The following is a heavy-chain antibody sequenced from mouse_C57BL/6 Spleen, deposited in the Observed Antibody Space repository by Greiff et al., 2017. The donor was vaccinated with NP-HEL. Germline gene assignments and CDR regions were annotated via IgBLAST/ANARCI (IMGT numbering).Heavy chain of an antibody. J-gene: IGHJ4*01. V-gene: IGHV1-22*01. Sequence: VQLQQSGPELVKPGASVKMSCKASGYTFTDYNMHWVKQSHGKSLEWIGYINPNNGGTSYNQKFKGKATLTVNKSSSTAYMELRSLTSEDSAVYYCATTVVAPYAMDYWGQGTSVTVSS. CDR1: GYTFTDYN. CDR2: INPNNGGT. CDR3: ATTVVAPYAMDY. D-gene: IGHD1-1*01.